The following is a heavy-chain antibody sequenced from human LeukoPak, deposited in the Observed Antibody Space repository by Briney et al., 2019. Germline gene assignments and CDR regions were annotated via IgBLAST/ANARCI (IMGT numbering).Heavy chain of an antibody. V-gene: IGHV3-23*01. CDR1: GFTFSSYA. CDR2: ISGSGGST. Sequence: GGSLRLSCAASGFTFSSYAMSWVRQAPGKGLEWVSAISGSGGSTYYADSVKGRFTISRDNAKNSLYLQMNSLRAEDTAVYYCAGAYCGGDCYSFTRTYYYYGMDVWGQGTTATVSS. J-gene: IGHJ6*02. CDR3: AGAYCGGDCYSFTRTYYYYGMDV. D-gene: IGHD2-21*02.